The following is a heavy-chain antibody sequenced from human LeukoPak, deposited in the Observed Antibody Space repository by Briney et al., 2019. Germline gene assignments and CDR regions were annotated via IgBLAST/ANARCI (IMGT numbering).Heavy chain of an antibody. V-gene: IGHV1-69*13. CDR1: GGTFSSYA. CDR2: IIPIFGTA. D-gene: IGHD3-10*01. Sequence: GASVTVSCKASGGTFSSYAISWVRQAPGQGLEWMGGIIPIFGTANYAQKFQGRVTITADESTSTAYMELSSLRSEDTAVYYCARALWFGESSPDYWGQGTLVTVSS. CDR3: ARALWFGESSPDY. J-gene: IGHJ4*02.